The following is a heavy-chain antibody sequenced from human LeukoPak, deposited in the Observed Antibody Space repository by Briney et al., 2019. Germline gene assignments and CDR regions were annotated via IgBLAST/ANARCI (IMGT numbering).Heavy chain of an antibody. CDR1: GGSISSYY. CDR3: ARAPSMIVVDKWFDP. CDR2: IYYSGST. V-gene: IGHV4-59*01. Sequence: SETLSLTCTVPGGSISSYYWSWIRQPQGKGLGWIGHIYYSGSTNYNPSLKTRVTISVDTSKNNFSRTLSSVTAADTAVYYCARAPSMIVVDKWFDPWGQGTLVTVSS. J-gene: IGHJ5*02. D-gene: IGHD3-22*01.